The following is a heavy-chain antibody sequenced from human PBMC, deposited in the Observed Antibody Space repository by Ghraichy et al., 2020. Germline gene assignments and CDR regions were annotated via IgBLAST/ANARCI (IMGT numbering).Heavy chain of an antibody. CDR2: INAGNGNT. Sequence: ASVKVSCKASGYTFTSYAMHWVRQAPGQRLEWMGWINAGNGNTKYSQKFQGRVTITRDTSASTAYMELSSLRSEDTAVYYCARLSNWGSGYNWFDPWGQGTLVTVSS. V-gene: IGHV1-3*01. D-gene: IGHD7-27*01. J-gene: IGHJ5*02. CDR3: ARLSNWGSGYNWFDP. CDR1: GYTFTSYA.